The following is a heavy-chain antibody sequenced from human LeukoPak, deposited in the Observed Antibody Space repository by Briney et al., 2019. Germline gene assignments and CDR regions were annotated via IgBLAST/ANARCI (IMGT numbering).Heavy chain of an antibody. D-gene: IGHD3-10*01. CDR1: GGSISSSSYY. CDR2: IYYSGST. V-gene: IGHV4-39*07. CDR3: ARDSSEWFGESPFDY. J-gene: IGHJ4*02. Sequence: SETLSLTCTVSGGSISSSSYYWGWIRQPPGKGLEWIGSIYYSGSTYYNPSLKSRVTISVDTSKNQFSLKLSSVTAADTAVYYCARDSSEWFGESPFDYWGQGTLVTVSS.